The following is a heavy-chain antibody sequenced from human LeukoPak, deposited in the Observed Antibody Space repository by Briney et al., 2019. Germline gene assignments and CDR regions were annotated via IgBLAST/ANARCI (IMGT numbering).Heavy chain of an antibody. Sequence: SETLSLTCAVYGGSFSGYYWSWIRQPPGKGLEWIGYTYYSGSTNYNPSLKSRVTISVDTSKNQFSLKLSSVTAADTAVYYCARDGENAFDIWGQGTMVTVSS. D-gene: IGHD3-3*01. CDR2: TYYSGST. CDR1: GGSFSGYY. CDR3: ARDGENAFDI. J-gene: IGHJ3*02. V-gene: IGHV4-59*01.